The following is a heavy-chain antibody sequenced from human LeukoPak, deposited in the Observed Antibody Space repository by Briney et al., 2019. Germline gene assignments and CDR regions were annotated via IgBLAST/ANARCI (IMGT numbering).Heavy chain of an antibody. CDR3: AREGRELSFDY. V-gene: IGHV1-69*05. D-gene: IGHD1-7*01. CDR2: IIPIFGTA. CDR1: GGTFSSYA. J-gene: IGHJ4*02. Sequence: SVKVSCKASGGTFSSYAISWLRQAPGQGLEWMGGIIPIFGTANYAQKFQGSVTITTDESTSTAYMELSSLRSEDTAVYYCAREGRELSFDYWGQGTLVTVSS.